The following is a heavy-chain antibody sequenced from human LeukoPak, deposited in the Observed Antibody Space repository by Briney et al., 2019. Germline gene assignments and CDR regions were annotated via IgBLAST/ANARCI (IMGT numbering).Heavy chain of an antibody. CDR2: IYYSGST. Sequence: SETLSLTCTVSGGSISSYYWSWIRQPPGKGLEWIGYIYYSGSTNYNPSLKSRVTISVDTSKNQFSLKLSSVTAADTAVYYCARVGYDYVWRSDRYTFDYWGQGTLVTVFS. J-gene: IGHJ4*02. D-gene: IGHD3-16*02. CDR3: ARVGYDYVWRSDRYTFDY. V-gene: IGHV4-59*01. CDR1: GGSISSYY.